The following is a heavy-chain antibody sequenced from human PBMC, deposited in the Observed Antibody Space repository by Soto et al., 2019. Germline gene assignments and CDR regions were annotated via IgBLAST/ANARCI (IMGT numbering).Heavy chain of an antibody. J-gene: IGHJ5*02. CDR3: VSGSFPSWFDP. D-gene: IGHD3-10*01. CDR1: GFSLSTTGAG. V-gene: IGHV2-5*04. Sequence: QITLKESGPTLVKPTQTLTLTCTFSGFSLSTTGAGVGWIRQPPGKALEWLALLYWDDDKRYSPSLKSRLTITKDTPKNQVVLTMSNMDPVDTGTYFCVSGSFPSWFDPWGQGILVIVSS. CDR2: LYWDDDK.